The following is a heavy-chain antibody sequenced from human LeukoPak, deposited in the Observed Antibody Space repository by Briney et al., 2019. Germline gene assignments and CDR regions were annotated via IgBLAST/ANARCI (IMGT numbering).Heavy chain of an antibody. J-gene: IGHJ4*02. CDR2: ISGSGGST. D-gene: IGHD1-26*01. CDR1: GFTFSSYA. CDR3: AKDLGGSYGRGYYFDY. Sequence: PGGSLRLSCAASGFTFSSYAMSWVRQAPGKGLEWVSAISGSGGSTYYADSVKGRFTISRDNSKNTLYLQMNSLRAEDTAVYYCAKDLGGSYGRGYYFDYWGQGTLVTVSS. V-gene: IGHV3-23*01.